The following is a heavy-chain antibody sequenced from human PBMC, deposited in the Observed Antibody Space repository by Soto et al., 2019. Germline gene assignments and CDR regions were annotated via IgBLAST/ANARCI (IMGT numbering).Heavy chain of an antibody. Sequence: SETLSLTCTVSGGSVSSGSYYWTRIRQPPGKGLEWLGYIYYSGTTNYNPPLKSRVTISVDTSKNQFSLKLSSVTAADTAVYYCARHIPYYYDSSGYYLDNWFDPWGQGTLVTVSS. CDR2: IYYSGTT. D-gene: IGHD3-22*01. V-gene: IGHV4-61*01. J-gene: IGHJ5*02. CDR1: GGSVSSGSYY. CDR3: ARHIPYYYDSSGYYLDNWFDP.